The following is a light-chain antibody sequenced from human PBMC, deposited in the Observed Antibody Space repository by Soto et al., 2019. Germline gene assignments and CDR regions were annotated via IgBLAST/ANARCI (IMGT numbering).Light chain of an antibody. Sequence: QPVLTQSSSASASLGSSVKLNCTLSSGHSSYIIAWHQQQPGKAPRYLMKLEGSGSYNKGSGVPDRFSGSSSGADRYLTISNLQFEDEADYYCETWDSNTHVFGGGTKLTVL. J-gene: IGLJ3*02. CDR2: LEGSGSY. CDR1: SGHSSYI. CDR3: ETWDSNTHV. V-gene: IGLV4-60*02.